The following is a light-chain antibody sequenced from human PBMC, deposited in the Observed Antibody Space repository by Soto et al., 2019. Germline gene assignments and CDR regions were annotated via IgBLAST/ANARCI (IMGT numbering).Light chain of an antibody. Sequence: QLVLTQSPSASASLGASAKLTCTLSSGHSSYAIAWHQQQPEKGPRYLMKLNSDGSHSKGDGIPDRFSGSSSGAERYLIISSLQSEDEADYYCQTWGTGIHVFGTGTQLTVL. V-gene: IGLV4-69*01. J-gene: IGLJ7*01. CDR1: SGHSSYA. CDR3: QTWGTGIHV. CDR2: LNSDGSH.